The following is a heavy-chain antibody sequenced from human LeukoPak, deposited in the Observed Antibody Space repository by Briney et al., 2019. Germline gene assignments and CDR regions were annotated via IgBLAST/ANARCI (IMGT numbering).Heavy chain of an antibody. Sequence: GSSVKVSCKASGGTFSSYAISWVRQAPGQGLEWMGGIIPIFGTANYAQKSQGRVTITADKSTSTAYMELSSLRSEDTAVYYCARAVLRYFDWLLAYNWFDPWGQGTLVTVSS. J-gene: IGHJ5*02. CDR3: ARAVLRYFDWLLAYNWFDP. V-gene: IGHV1-69*06. CDR1: GGTFSSYA. D-gene: IGHD3-9*01. CDR2: IIPIFGTA.